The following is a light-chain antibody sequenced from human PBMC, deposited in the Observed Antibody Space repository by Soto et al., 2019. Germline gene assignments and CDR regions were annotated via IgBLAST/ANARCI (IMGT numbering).Light chain of an antibody. CDR3: QQFNNYPYT. CDR1: QAIGSS. V-gene: IGKV1D-13*01. Sequence: AIQLTQSPSSLSASIGDRVTITCRASQAIGSSLVWYQQKPGSAPNLLIYDASSLESGFPTRFSGSGSGTDFTLTISSLQPEDFATYYCQQFNNYPYTFGQGTKLEVK. J-gene: IGKJ2*01. CDR2: DAS.